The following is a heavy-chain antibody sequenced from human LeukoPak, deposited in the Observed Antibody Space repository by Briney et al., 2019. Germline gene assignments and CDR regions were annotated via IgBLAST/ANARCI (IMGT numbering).Heavy chain of an antibody. CDR2: ISWNSGSI. CDR3: AKGYYYYDSSGQVDY. Sequence: PGRSLRLSCAATGFTFDGYAMHWVRQAPGKGLEWVSGISWNSGSIGYADSVKGRFTISRDNAKNSLYLQMNSLRAEDTALYYCAKGYYYYDSSGQVDYWGQGTLVTVSS. D-gene: IGHD3-22*01. J-gene: IGHJ4*02. CDR1: GFTFDGYA. V-gene: IGHV3-9*01.